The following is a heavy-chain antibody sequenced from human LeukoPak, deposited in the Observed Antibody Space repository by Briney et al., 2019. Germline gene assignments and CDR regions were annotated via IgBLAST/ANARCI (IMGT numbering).Heavy chain of an antibody. CDR1: GYTFSDYY. D-gene: IGHD3-22*01. V-gene: IGHV1-2*06. CDR2: INVNSGGT. Sequence: ASVKVSCKASGYTFSDYYIHWMRQAPGQGLEWMGRINVNSGGTNYVQKLQGRVTMTTDTSTSTAYMELRSLRSDDTAVYYCARDQGPYYYDSSGSGFDPWGQGTLVTVSS. J-gene: IGHJ5*02. CDR3: ARDQGPYYYDSSGSGFDP.